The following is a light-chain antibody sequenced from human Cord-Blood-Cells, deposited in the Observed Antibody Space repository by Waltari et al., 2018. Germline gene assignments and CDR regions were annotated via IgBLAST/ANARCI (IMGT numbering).Light chain of an antibody. CDR2: EGS. J-gene: IGLJ1*01. V-gene: IGLV2-23*01. Sequence: QSALTQPASVSGSPGQSITISCTGTSSDVGSYNCVSWYQQHPGKAPKLMIYEGSKRPSGVSNRFSGSKSGNTASLTISGLQAEDEADYYCCSYAGSSTYVFGTGTKVTVL. CDR3: CSYAGSSTYV. CDR1: SSDVGSYNC.